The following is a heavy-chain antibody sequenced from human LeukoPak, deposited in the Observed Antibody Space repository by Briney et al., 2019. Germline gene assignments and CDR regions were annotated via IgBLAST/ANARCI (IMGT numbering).Heavy chain of an antibody. V-gene: IGHV1-24*01. J-gene: IGHJ4*02. CDR1: GYTLTELS. CDR2: FDPEDGET. CDR3: ATDRGIAAARYYFDY. D-gene: IGHD6-13*01. Sequence: ASVKVSRKVSGYTLTELSMHWVRQAPGKGLEWMGGFDPEDGETIYAQKFQGRVTMTEDTSTDTAYMELSSLRSEDTAVYYCATDRGIAAARYYFDYWGQGTLVTVSS.